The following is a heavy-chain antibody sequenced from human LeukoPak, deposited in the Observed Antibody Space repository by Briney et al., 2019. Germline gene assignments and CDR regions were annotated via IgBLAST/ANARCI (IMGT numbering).Heavy chain of an antibody. V-gene: IGHV3-74*01. J-gene: IGHJ4*02. D-gene: IGHD2-15*01. CDR2: INSDGSTT. Sequence: GGSLRLSCAASGFTFSRYWMHWVRQAPGKGLVWVSRINSDGSTTTYADSVKGRFTISRDNAKNTLYLQMNSLRAEGTAVYYCARVYCSGGSCYYFDYWGQGTLVTVSS. CDR1: GFTFSRYW. CDR3: ARVYCSGGSCYYFDY.